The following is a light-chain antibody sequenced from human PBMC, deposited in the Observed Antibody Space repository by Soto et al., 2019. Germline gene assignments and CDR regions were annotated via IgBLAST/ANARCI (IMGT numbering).Light chain of an antibody. V-gene: IGKV2-28*01. CDR2: LVS. CDR3: MKALQTPLT. J-gene: IGKJ5*01. Sequence: EIVLTQHPPSLTVTPGYPGQLPSRTAQPLLHSNGYNYVDWYLQKPGQSPQLLIYLVSNRASGVPDRFSGSGSGTDFTLNISRVEAEDVGLYYCMKALQTPLTFGQGTQLEIK. CDR1: QPLLHSNGYNY.